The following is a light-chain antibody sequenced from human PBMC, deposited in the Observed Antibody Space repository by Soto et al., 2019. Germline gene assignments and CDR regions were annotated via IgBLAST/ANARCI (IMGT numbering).Light chain of an antibody. J-gene: IGLJ1*01. V-gene: IGLV2-8*01. Sequence: QSALTQPPSASGSPGQSVTISCTGTSSDVGRYNFVSWYQQHPGKAPKLMIFEVTKRPSGVPDRFSGSKSGNTASLTVSGLQAEDEADYYCSSLAADYNNHYVCGTGTKVTVL. CDR3: SSLAADYNNHYV. CDR2: EVT. CDR1: SSDVGRYNF.